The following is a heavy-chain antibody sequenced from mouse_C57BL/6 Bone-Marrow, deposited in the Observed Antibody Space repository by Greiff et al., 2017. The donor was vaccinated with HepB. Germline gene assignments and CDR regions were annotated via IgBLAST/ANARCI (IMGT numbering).Heavy chain of an antibody. Sequence: QVQLKQPGAELVKPGASVKLSCKASGYTFTSYWMQWVKQRPGQGLEWIGEIDPSDSYTNYNQKFKGKATLTVDTSSSTAYMQLSSLTSEDSAVYYCSSTGFRYWGQGTTLTVSS. CDR2: IDPSDSYT. J-gene: IGHJ2*01. V-gene: IGHV1-50*01. CDR1: GYTFTSYW. D-gene: IGHD1-1*01. CDR3: SSTGFRY.